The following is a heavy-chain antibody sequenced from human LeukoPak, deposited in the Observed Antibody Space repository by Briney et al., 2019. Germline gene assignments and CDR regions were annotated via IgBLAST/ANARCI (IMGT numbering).Heavy chain of an antibody. D-gene: IGHD4-11*01. CDR1: GYTFTGYY. J-gene: IGHJ5*02. CDR2: ISAYNGNT. V-gene: IGHV1-18*04. CDR3: ARDHQKLHWFDP. Sequence: ASVKVSCKASGYTFTGYYMHWVRQAPGQGLEWMGWISAYNGNTNYAQKLQGRVTMTTDTSTSTAYMELRSLRSDDTAVYYCARDHQKLHWFDPWGQGTLVTVSS.